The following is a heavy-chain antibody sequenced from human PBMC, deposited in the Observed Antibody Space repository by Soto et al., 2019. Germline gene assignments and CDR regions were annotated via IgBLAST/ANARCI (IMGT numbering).Heavy chain of an antibody. CDR3: TTDTYYYDSSGFDY. CDR2: IKSKTDGRTT. V-gene: IGHV3-15*07. Sequence: EVQLVESGGGLVKPGGSLRLSCAASGFTFSNAWMNWVRQAPGKGLEWVGRIKSKTDGRTTDYAAPVKGRFTISRDDSKNTLYLQMNSLKTEDTAVYYCTTDTYYYDSSGFDYWGQGTLVTVSS. D-gene: IGHD3-22*01. J-gene: IGHJ4*02. CDR1: GFTFSNAW.